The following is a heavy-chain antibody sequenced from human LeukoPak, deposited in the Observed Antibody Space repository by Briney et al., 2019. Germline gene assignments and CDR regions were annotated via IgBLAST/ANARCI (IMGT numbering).Heavy chain of an antibody. V-gene: IGHV5-51*01. CDR2: IYPDDSDT. CDR1: GYSFTNYW. J-gene: IGHJ3*02. Sequence: GESLKISCKGSGYSFTNYWIGWVRQMPGKGLEWMGIIYPDDSDTRYSPSFQGQVTISADKSISTAYLQWSSLKASDTAMYYCARQSKQQFYAFDIWGQGTMVTVSS. D-gene: IGHD6-13*01. CDR3: ARQSKQQFYAFDI.